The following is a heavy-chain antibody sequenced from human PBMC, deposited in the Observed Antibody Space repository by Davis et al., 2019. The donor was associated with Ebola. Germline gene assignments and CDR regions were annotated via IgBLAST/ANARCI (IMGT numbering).Heavy chain of an antibody. J-gene: IGHJ6*02. CDR2: ISGSGGST. CDR1: GFTFSSYA. Sequence: GGSLRLSCAASGFTFSSYAMSWVRQAPGKGLEWVSAISGSGGSTYYADSVKGRFTISRDNSKNTLYLQMNSLRAEDTAVYYCARDGVDFGVVISYYGMDVWGQGTTVTASS. D-gene: IGHD3-3*01. V-gene: IGHV3-23*01. CDR3: ARDGVDFGVVISYYGMDV.